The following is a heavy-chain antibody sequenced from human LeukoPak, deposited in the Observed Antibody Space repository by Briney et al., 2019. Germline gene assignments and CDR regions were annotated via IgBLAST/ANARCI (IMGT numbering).Heavy chain of an antibody. CDR1: GGSISSYY. CDR2: IYYSGST. J-gene: IGHJ3*02. V-gene: IGHV4-59*05. CDR3: ASPLLYCSSTSCYLSFSFPFDI. Sequence: PSETLSLTCTVSGGSISSYYWSWIRQPPGKGLEWIGSIYYSGSTYYNPSLKSRVTISVDTSKNQFSLKLSSVTAADTAVYYCASPLLYCSSTSCYLSFSFPFDIWGQGTMVTVSS. D-gene: IGHD2-2*01.